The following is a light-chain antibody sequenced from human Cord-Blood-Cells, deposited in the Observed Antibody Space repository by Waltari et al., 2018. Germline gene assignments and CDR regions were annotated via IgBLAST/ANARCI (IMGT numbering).Light chain of an antibody. V-gene: IGKV1-5*03. CDR2: KAS. CDR3: QQYNSYST. CDR1: HIISSW. Sequence: DIQMTQSPSTLPASVGDRVTITCRASHIISSWLAWYQQKPGKAPKLLIYKASSLESGVPSRFSGSGSGTEFTLTISSLQPDDFATYYCQQYNSYSTFGQGTKVEIK. J-gene: IGKJ1*01.